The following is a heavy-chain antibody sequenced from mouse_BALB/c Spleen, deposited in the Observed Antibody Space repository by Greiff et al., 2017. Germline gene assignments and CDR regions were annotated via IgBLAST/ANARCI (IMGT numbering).Heavy chain of an antibody. J-gene: IGHJ1*01. CDR3: ARLPTATSHWYFDV. CDR1: GFTFSSYA. V-gene: IGHV5-6-2*01. Sequence: EVHLVESGGGLVKPGGSLKLSCAASGFTFSSYAMSWVRQSPEKRLELVAAINSNGGSTYYPDTVKGRFTISRDNAKNTLYLQMSSLKSEDTALYYCARLPTATSHWYFDVWGAGTTVTVSS. D-gene: IGHD1-2*01. CDR2: INSNGGST.